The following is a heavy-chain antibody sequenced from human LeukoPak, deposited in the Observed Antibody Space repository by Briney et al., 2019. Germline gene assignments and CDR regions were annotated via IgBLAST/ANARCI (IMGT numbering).Heavy chain of an antibody. V-gene: IGHV1-18*01. J-gene: IGHJ4*02. Sequence: ASVKVSCKASGYTFTSYGISWVRQAPGQGLEWMGWISAYNGNTNYAQKLQGRVTMTTDTSTSTAYMELRSLRSDDTAVYYCARGPYYYGSGSYYSGLTYDYWGQGTLVTVSS. CDR1: GYTFTSYG. CDR2: ISAYNGNT. D-gene: IGHD3-10*01. CDR3: ARGPYYYGSGSYYSGLTYDY.